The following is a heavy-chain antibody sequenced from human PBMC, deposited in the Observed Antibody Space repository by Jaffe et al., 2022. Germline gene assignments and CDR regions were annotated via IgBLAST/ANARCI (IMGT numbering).Heavy chain of an antibody. CDR1: GDSLSSTNSY. Sequence: QLQLQESGPGLVKPSETLSLTCSVSGDSLSSTNSYWAWFRQPPGQGLEWIGTLYYTGTTYYNPSLRSRVTISVTTSTNHFSLTLTSVTAADTAVYYCARRGETAVAGHGGWFDPWGQGTLVTVSS. V-gene: IGHV4-39*02. CDR2: LYYTGTT. D-gene: IGHD6-19*01. CDR3: ARRGETAVAGHGGWFDP. J-gene: IGHJ5*02.